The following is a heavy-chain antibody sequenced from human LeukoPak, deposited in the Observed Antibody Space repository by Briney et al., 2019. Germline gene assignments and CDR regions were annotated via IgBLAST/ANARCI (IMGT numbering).Heavy chain of an antibody. J-gene: IGHJ4*02. Sequence: GGSLRLSCAASGFTFSSYAMSWVRQAPGKGLERVSAISGSGGSTYYADSVKGRFTISRDNSKNTLYLQMNSLRAEDTAVYYCAKAQLRYFDWPDYWGQGTLVTVSS. CDR1: GFTFSSYA. V-gene: IGHV3-23*01. CDR2: ISGSGGST. D-gene: IGHD3-9*01. CDR3: AKAQLRYFDWPDY.